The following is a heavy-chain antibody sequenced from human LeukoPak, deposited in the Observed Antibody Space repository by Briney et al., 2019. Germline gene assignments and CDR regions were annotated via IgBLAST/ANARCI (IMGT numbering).Heavy chain of an antibody. CDR3: ARDLEYYYDSSGYRALDY. D-gene: IGHD3-22*01. Sequence: ASVKVSCTASGYTFTGYYMHWVRQAPGQGLEWMGWINPNSGGTNYAQKFQGRVTMTRDTSISTAYMELSRLRSDDTAVYYCARDLEYYYDSSGYRALDYWGQGTLVTVSS. J-gene: IGHJ4*02. CDR2: INPNSGGT. CDR1: GYTFTGYY. V-gene: IGHV1-2*02.